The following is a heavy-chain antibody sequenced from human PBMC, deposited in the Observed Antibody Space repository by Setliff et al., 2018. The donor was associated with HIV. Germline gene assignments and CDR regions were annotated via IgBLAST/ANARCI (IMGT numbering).Heavy chain of an antibody. CDR3: AREHSTTWPYFDF. J-gene: IGHJ4*02. D-gene: IGHD6-13*01. Sequence: ASVKVSCKASGYTFSDYDVAWVRQAPGQGLEWMGWIRGYSGHTSYAQKIQGRVTMTTDTSTSTAYMELRSLRSDDTAVYFCAREHSTTWPYFDFWGQGTLVTVSS. V-gene: IGHV1-18*01. CDR2: IRGYSGHT. CDR1: GYTFSDYD.